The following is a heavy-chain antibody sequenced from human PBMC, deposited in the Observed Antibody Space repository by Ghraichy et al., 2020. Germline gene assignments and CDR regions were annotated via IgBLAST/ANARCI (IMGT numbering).Heavy chain of an antibody. Sequence: SDISGDSVSSNSAAWNWIRRSPSRGLEWLGRTYYRSRWFNDYADSVKSRITINPDTSKNQFSLQLNSVTPEDTAVYYCARDRVAGDFDYWGQGTLVTVSS. CDR3: ARDRVAGDFDY. J-gene: IGHJ4*02. V-gene: IGHV6-1*01. D-gene: IGHD3-3*01. CDR1: GDSVSSNSAA. CDR2: TYYRSRWFN.